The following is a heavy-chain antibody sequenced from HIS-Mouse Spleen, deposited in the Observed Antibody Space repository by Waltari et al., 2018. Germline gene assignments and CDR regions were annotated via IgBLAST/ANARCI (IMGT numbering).Heavy chain of an antibody. CDR2: IDWDDDK. Sequence: QVTLRESGPALAKPTQTLTLTCTFPGFSLSTSGMCVSWIRQPPGKALEWLARIDWDDDKYYSTSLKTRLTISKDTSKNQVVLTMTNMDPVDTATYYCARIAEGYSSGWYAFDYWGQGTLVTVSS. V-gene: IGHV2-70*15. CDR1: GFSLSTSGMC. CDR3: ARIAEGYSSGWYAFDY. D-gene: IGHD6-19*01. J-gene: IGHJ4*02.